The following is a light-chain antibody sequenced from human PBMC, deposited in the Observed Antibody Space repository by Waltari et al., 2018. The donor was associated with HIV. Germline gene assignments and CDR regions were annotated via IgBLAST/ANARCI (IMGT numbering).Light chain of an antibody. J-gene: IGLJ2*01. CDR1: KLGSKF. CDR2: QDG. Sequence: SYELTQPPSVSVSPGQTATISCSGDKLGSKFVSWYKQRPGQPPAVVIFQDGTRPSGISERISGSNSGNTATLTIRGTQAIDEADYYCQAWDTSAYVLFGGVTKLTVL. V-gene: IGLV3-1*01. CDR3: QAWDTSAYVL.